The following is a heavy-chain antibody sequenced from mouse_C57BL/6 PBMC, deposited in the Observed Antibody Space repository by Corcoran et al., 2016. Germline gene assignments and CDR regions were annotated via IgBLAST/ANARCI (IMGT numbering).Heavy chain of an antibody. J-gene: IGHJ2*01. D-gene: IGHD2-4*01. CDR3: ARGDDYDGVYYFAY. CDR1: GYAFSSYW. CDR2: IYPGDGDT. V-gene: IGHV1-80*01. Sequence: QVQLQQSGAELVKPGASVKISCKASGYAFSSYWMNWVKQRPGKGLEWIGQIYPGDGDTNYNGKFKGKATLTADKSSSTAYMQLSSLTSEDSAVYFCARGDDYDGVYYFAYWGQGTTLPVSS.